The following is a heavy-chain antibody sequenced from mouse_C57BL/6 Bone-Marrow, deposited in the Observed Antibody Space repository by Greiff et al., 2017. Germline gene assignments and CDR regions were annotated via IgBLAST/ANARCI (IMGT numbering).Heavy chain of an antibody. J-gene: IGHJ3*01. CDR3: ARSDYYGSSYEWFAY. CDR1: GYTFTSHW. Sequence: VQLQQSGPELVRPGASVKISCKAPGYTFTSHWMQWVRQRPGQGLEWIGEFFPGSGSTYYNEKFKGKATLTVDTSSSTAYMQLSSLTSEDSAVDFCARSDYYGSSYEWFAYWGQGTLVTVSA. D-gene: IGHD1-1*01. CDR2: FFPGSGST. V-gene: IGHV1-56*01.